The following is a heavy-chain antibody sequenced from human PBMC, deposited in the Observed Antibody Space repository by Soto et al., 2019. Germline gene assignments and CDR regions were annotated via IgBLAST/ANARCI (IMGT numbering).Heavy chain of an antibody. CDR3: SRTNGASAGIDF. Sequence: EVQLVESGGGLVQPGGSLRLSCAASGFTFSTHCMSWVRQAPGKGLEWVARMKEDGSEKYYADSVKGRFTISRDNAKNSVYLQTNCHRAEDTAMYYCSRTNGASAGIDFSGQGTLVIVSS. CDR2: MKEDGSEK. CDR1: GFTFSTHC. D-gene: IGHD2-8*01. V-gene: IGHV3-7*03. J-gene: IGHJ4*02.